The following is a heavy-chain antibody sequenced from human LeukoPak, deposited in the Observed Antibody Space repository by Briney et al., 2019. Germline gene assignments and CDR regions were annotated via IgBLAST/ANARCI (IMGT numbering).Heavy chain of an antibody. D-gene: IGHD1-1*01. CDR1: GFTFRNYR. Sequence: GGSLRLSCAASGFTFRNYRMNWVRQAPGKGLECVSSISGSSNYIYYADSLKGRFTISRDNAKNSLYLQMNSLRAEDTAVYYCARDRGGNEGYGMDVWGQGTTVTVSS. V-gene: IGHV3-21*01. J-gene: IGHJ6*02. CDR3: ARDRGGNEGYGMDV. CDR2: ISGSSNYI.